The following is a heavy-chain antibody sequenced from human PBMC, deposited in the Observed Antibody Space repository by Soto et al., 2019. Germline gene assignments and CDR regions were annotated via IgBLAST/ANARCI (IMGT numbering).Heavy chain of an antibody. CDR3: ARDLYYDFWSGYAAHPARGGMDV. CDR1: GFTFSSYS. J-gene: IGHJ6*02. V-gene: IGHV3-21*01. D-gene: IGHD3-3*01. Sequence: PGGSLRLSCAASGFTFSSYSMNWVRQAPGKGLEWVSSISSSSSYIYYADSVKGRFTISRDNAKNSLYLQMNSLRAEDTAVYYCARDLYYDFWSGYAAHPARGGMDVWGQGTTVTVSS. CDR2: ISSSSSYI.